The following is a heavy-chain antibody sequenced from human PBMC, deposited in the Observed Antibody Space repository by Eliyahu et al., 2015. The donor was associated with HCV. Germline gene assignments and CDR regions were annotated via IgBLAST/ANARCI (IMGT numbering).Heavy chain of an antibody. D-gene: IGHD2-15*01. CDR3: ARDHLSVVAANQHYGMDV. V-gene: IGHV3-48*03. J-gene: IGHJ6*02. CDR2: ISSSGSTI. CDR1: GFTFSSYE. Sequence: EVQLVESGGGLVQPGGSLRLSCAASGFTFSSYEMNWVRQAPGKGLEWVSYISSSGSTIYYADSVKGRFTISRDNAKNSLYLQMNSLRTEDTAVYYCARDHLSVVAANQHYGMDVWGQGTTVTVSS.